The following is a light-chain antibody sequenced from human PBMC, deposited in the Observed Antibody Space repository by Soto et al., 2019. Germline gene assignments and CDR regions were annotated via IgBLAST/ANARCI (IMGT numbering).Light chain of an antibody. CDR1: QSFSNDY. CDR3: QQYGTTPRT. CDR2: GAS. Sequence: EIVLTQSPGTLSLSPGERANLSCRASQSFSNDYLAWYQQKPGQAPRLLIFGASRRATGIPDRFTGSGSGTDFTLTISRLEPEDFAVYYCQQYGTTPRTFGQGTNVEIK. J-gene: IGKJ1*01. V-gene: IGKV3-20*01.